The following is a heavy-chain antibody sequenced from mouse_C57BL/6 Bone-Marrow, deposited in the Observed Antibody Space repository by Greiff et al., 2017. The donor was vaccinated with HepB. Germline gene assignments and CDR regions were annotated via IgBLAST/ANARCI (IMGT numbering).Heavy chain of an antibody. CDR1: GFTFTDYY. V-gene: IGHV7-3*01. CDR3: ARSNYGNYLAWFAY. D-gene: IGHD2-1*01. CDR2: IRNKANGYTT. Sequence: EVQRVESGGGLVQPGGSLSLSCAASGFTFTDYYMSWVRQPPGKALEWLGFIRNKANGYTTEYSASVKGRFTISRDNSQSILYLQMNALRAEDSATYYCARSNYGNYLAWFAYWGQGTLVTVSA. J-gene: IGHJ3*01.